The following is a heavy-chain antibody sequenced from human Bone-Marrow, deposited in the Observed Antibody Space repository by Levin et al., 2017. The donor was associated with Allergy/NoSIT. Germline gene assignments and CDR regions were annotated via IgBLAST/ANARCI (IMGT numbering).Heavy chain of an antibody. CDR2: IYHSGST. J-gene: IGHJ4*02. CDR3: ARGDDEEGRYQLLSG. Sequence: PSETLSLTCAVSGGSISSSNWWSWVRQPPGKGLEWIGEIYHSGSTNYNPSLKSRVTISVDKSKNQFSLKLSSVTAADTAVYYCARGDDEEGRYQLLSGWGQGTLVTVSS. V-gene: IGHV4-4*02. D-gene: IGHD2-2*01. CDR1: GGSISSSNW.